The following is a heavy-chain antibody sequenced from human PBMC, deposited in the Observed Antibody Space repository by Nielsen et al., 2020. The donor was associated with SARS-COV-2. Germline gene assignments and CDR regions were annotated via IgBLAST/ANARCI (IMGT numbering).Heavy chain of an antibody. CDR3: ARGQLVDYSD. CDR2: IYPGDSDT. D-gene: IGHD6-6*01. Sequence: KVSCKGSGYSFTTYWIGWVRQMPGKGLEWMGIIYPGDSDTRYSPAFQGQVTISADRSISTAYLQWTRLKASDTATYYCARGQLVDYSDWGQGTLVTVSS. J-gene: IGHJ4*02. CDR1: GYSFTTYW. V-gene: IGHV5-51*01.